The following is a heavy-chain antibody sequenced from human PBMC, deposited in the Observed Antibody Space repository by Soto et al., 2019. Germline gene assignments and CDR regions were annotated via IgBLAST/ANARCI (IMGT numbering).Heavy chain of an antibody. V-gene: IGHV4-39*07. D-gene: IGHD3-10*01. CDR2: VYSNGHT. CDR3: AGRRDGSGSLDY. CDR1: GYSISNKNYH. Sequence: NPXETLSLTCTVAGYSISNKNYHWGWTRQPPGKGLEWIGTVYSNGHTYHNPSLKSRVTISVDKSKNQLSVRLSSVTAADTAVYYCAGRRDGSGSLDYWGRGSLVTVSS. J-gene: IGHJ4*02.